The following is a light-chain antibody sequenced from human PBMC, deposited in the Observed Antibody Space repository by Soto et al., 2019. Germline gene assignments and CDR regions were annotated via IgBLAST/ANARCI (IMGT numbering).Light chain of an antibody. CDR2: NAS. CDR3: QQFNSYQVT. CDR1: QGISSA. J-gene: IGKJ5*01. V-gene: IGKV1-13*02. Sequence: AIPLTQSPSSLSASVGDRVTITCRASQGISSALAWYQQKPGKVPNLLIYNASTLESGVPSRFSGSGSGTDFTLTIGSLQPEDFATYFCQQFNSYQVTFGQGTRLEIK.